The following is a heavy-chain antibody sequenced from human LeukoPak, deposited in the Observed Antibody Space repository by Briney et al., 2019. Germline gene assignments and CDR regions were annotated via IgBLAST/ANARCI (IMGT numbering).Heavy chain of an antibody. V-gene: IGHV3-23*01. J-gene: IGHJ3*01. CDR3: AKSLLQWDAFDL. D-gene: IGHD6-19*01. CDR2: ISGSGTNT. Sequence: AGGSLRLSCAASGFTFSSYAMSWVRQAPGKGLEWVSVISGSGTNTYYADSVKGRFTISRDNSKNTLYLQMNSLRAEDTAVYYCAKSLLQWDAFDLWGQGTVVTVSS. CDR1: GFTFSSYA.